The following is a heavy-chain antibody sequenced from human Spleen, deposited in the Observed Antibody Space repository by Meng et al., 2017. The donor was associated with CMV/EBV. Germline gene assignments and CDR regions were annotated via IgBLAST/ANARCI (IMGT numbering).Heavy chain of an antibody. J-gene: IGHJ4*02. CDR3: ARGQSQWIQLPFDY. CDR1: GGSISSSSYY. V-gene: IGHV4-39*07. CDR2: IYYSGST. Sequence: LRLQEAGPGLVKPSETLSPPCTVSGGSISSSSYYWGWIRQPPGKGLEWIGSIYYSGSTYYNPSLKSRVTISVDTSKNQFSLKLSSVTAADTAVYYCARGQSQWIQLPFDYWGQGTLVTVSS. D-gene: IGHD5-18*01.